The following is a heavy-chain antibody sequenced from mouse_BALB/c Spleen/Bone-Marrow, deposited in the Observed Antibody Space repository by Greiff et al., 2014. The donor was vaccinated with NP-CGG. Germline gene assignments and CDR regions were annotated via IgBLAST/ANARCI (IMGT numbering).Heavy chain of an antibody. J-gene: IGHJ1*01. CDR1: GYTFTSYT. V-gene: IGHV1-4*01. CDR3: AKGLIYYYGRRDGYCDV. D-gene: IGHD1-1*01. Sequence: QVQLQQSGAELARPGASVKMSCEASGYTFTSYTMHWVKQRPGQGLEWIGYINPSSGYTNYNQRFKDKATLTADKSSSTAYMQLSSLTSEDSAVYYCAKGLIYYYGRRDGYCDVWGAGTTVTVSS. CDR2: INPSSGYT.